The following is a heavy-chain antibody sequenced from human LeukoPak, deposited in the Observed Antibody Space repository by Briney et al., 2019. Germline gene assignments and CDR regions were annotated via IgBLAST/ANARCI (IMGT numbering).Heavy chain of an antibody. J-gene: IGHJ4*02. CDR2: INPSGGST. CDR1: GYTFTSYY. CDR3: ARDVNGDLNY. Sequence: GASVKVSCKASGYTFTSYYMHWVRQAPGQGLEWMGIINPSGGSTTYAQKFQGRVTMTRDTSISTAYMELSRLRSDDTAVYYCARDVNGDLNYWGQGTLVTVSS. V-gene: IGHV1-46*01. D-gene: IGHD3-10*01.